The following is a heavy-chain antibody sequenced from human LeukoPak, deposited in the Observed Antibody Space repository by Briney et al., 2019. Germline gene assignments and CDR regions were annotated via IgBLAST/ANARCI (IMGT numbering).Heavy chain of an antibody. CDR1: GFTFSSYW. Sequence: GGSLRLSCAASGFTFSSYWMSWVRQAPGKGLEWVANVKQDGSERYYGDSVKGRFTISRDNAKNSLYLQMSSLRAEDTAIYYCARDVPLMGASKTRYFDYWGQGTLVTVSS. V-gene: IGHV3-7*01. CDR2: VKQDGSER. D-gene: IGHD1-26*01. CDR3: ARDVPLMGASKTRYFDY. J-gene: IGHJ4*02.